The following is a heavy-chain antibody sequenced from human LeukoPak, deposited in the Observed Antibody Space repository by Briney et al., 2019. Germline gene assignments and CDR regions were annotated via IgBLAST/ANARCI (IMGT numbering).Heavy chain of an antibody. D-gene: IGHD4-17*01. V-gene: IGHV3-74*01. Sequence: GGSLRLSCAVSGFTFSSYWMHWGRQAPGKGLVWVSRINSDGSTTSYADSVKGRFTISRDNAKNTLYLQMNSLRADDTAVYYCARAPYDDYPAYWGQGTLVTVSS. CDR2: INSDGSTT. CDR1: GFTFSSYW. J-gene: IGHJ4*02. CDR3: ARAPYDDYPAY.